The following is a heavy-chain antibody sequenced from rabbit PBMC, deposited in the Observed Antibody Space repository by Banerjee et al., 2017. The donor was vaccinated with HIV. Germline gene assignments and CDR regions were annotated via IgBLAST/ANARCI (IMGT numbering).Heavy chain of an antibody. Sequence: EESGGGLVQPEGSLTLTCTASGFSFSSSYWICWVRQAPGKGLEWIACIDAGSSGNTYYASWAKGRFTISKTSSTTVTLQMTSLTAADTATYFCARRYIDNGGINYYGMALWGPGTLVTVS. J-gene: IGHJ6*01. V-gene: IGHV1S45*01. D-gene: IGHD2-1*01. CDR1: GFSFSSSYW. CDR2: IDAGSSGNT. CDR3: ARRYIDNGGINYYGMAL.